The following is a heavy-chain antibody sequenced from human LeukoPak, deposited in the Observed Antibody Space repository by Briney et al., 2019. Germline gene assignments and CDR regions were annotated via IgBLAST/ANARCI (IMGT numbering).Heavy chain of an antibody. CDR1: GGSISSSSYY. CDR3: ARSPGSRYAYDDY. V-gene: IGHV4-39*01. J-gene: IGHJ4*02. D-gene: IGHD6-13*01. Sequence: SETLSLTCTVSGGSISSSSYYWGWIRQPPGKGLEWIGSIYYVGDTYYNPSLQSRVTISVDTSKNQFSLKLSSVTAADTAVYYCARSPGSRYAYDDYWGQGTLVTVSS. CDR2: IYYVGDT.